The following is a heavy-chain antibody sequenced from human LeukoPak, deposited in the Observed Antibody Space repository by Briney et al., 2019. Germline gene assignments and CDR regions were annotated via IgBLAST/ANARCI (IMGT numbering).Heavy chain of an antibody. CDR2: IYPGEYDI. Sequence: GESLKISCKGSGYSFSNYWIGWVRQMPGKGLEWMGIIYPGEYDIRYSPSFQGQVTISADKSISTAYLQWSSLKASDTAMYYCARRYSGSYYPEYFDYWGQGTLVTVSS. J-gene: IGHJ4*02. V-gene: IGHV5-51*01. CDR1: GYSFSNYW. D-gene: IGHD1-26*01. CDR3: ARRYSGSYYPEYFDY.